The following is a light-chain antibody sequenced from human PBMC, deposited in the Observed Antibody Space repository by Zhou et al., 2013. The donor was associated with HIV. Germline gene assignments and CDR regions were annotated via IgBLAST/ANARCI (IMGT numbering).Light chain of an antibody. CDR1: QTISSW. V-gene: IGKV1-5*03. J-gene: IGKJ1*01. Sequence: DFHMTQSPSTLSASVGDRVTITCRASQTISSWLAWYQQKPGKAPKLLIYKASTLDSGVPSRFSGSGSGTEFTLTVSSLQPDDFATYYCQQYDSYPWTFGQGTKVESK. CDR2: KAS. CDR3: QQYDSYPWT.